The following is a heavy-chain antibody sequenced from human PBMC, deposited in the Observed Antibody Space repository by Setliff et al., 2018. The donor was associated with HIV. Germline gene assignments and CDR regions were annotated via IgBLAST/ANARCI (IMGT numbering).Heavy chain of an antibody. Sequence: PGESLKISCKGSGYSFTSYWIGWVRQMPGKGLEWMGIIYPGDSDTRYSPSFQGQVTISADKSISTAYLQWSSPKASDTAMYYCARTTGQSAYYYYGMDVWGQGTTVTVSS. CDR1: GYSFTSYW. CDR2: IYPGDSDT. J-gene: IGHJ6*02. CDR3: ARTTGQSAYYYYGMDV. V-gene: IGHV5-51*01.